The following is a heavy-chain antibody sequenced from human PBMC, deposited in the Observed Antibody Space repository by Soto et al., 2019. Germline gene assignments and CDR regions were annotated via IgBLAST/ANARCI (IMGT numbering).Heavy chain of an antibody. D-gene: IGHD5-18*01. V-gene: IGHV4-39*07. Sequence: SETLSLTCNVSGGSISSSNYYWGWIRQPPGKGLEWIGSIYYSGSTYYNPSLKSRVTISADTSKNQFSLKLSSVTAADTAVYYCAGLRLWSAAIRGESSYYYGMDVWGQGTTVTVSS. CDR3: AGLRLWSAAIRGESSYYYGMDV. J-gene: IGHJ6*02. CDR2: IYYSGST. CDR1: GGSISSSNYY.